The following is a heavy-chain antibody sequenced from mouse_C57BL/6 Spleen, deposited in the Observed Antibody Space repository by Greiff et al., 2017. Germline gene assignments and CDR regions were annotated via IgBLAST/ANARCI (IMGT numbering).Heavy chain of an antibody. D-gene: IGHD4-1*01. CDR3: AREELGGFAY. CDR1: GYSITSGYD. J-gene: IGHJ3*01. Sequence: EVKLVESGPGMVKPSQSLSLTCTVTGYSITSGYDWHWIRHFPGNKLEWMGYISYSGSTNYNPSLKSRISITHDTSKNHFFLKLNSVTTEDTATYYCAREELGGFAYWGQGTLVTVSA. CDR2: ISYSGST. V-gene: IGHV3-1*01.